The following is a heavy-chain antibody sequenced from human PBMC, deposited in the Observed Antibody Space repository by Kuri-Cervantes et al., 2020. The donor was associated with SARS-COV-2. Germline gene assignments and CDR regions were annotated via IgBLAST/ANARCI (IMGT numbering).Heavy chain of an antibody. D-gene: IGHD5-12*01. V-gene: IGHV3-74*01. CDR2: INSDGSST. CDR3: ARAGTASGYDQYYYYYYGMDV. Sequence: GESLKISCAASGFPFSSYWMHWVRQAPVKGLVWVSRINSDGSSTSYADSVKVRFTISRDNAKNTLYLQMNSLRAEDTAVYYCARAGTASGYDQYYYYYYGMDVWGQGTTVTVSS. CDR1: GFPFSSYW. J-gene: IGHJ6*02.